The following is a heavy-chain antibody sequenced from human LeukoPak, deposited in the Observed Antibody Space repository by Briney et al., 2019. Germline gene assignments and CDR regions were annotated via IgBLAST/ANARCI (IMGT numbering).Heavy chain of an antibody. Sequence: GGSLRLSCAASGFTFSTFAMIWVRQPPGKGLEWVSSIFPSGGEIHYADSVRGRFTISRDNSKSTLSLQMNSLRAEDTAIYYCVTYRQVLLPFESWGQGTLVTVSS. CDR2: IFPSGGEI. D-gene: IGHD2-8*02. CDR3: VTYRQVLLPFES. J-gene: IGHJ4*02. V-gene: IGHV3-23*01. CDR1: GFTFSTFA.